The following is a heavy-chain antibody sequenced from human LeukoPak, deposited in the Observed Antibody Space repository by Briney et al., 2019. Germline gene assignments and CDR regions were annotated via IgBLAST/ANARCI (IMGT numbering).Heavy chain of an antibody. Sequence: GGSLRLSCAASGFALSSHWMTWVRQVPGKGLEWVANINEDGGEKYYVDSVKGRFTISRDNAKNSLYLQMNSLRVEDTAVYYCARRGNSWSPPGDHWGQGTLVTVSS. V-gene: IGHV3-7*01. CDR3: ARRGNSWSPPGDH. D-gene: IGHD6-13*01. CDR2: INEDGGEK. CDR1: GFALSSHW. J-gene: IGHJ4*02.